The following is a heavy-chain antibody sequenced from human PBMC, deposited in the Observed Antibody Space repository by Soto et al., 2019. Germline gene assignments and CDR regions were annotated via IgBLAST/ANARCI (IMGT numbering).Heavy chain of an antibody. CDR2: IYSSGST. Sequence: KTSETLSLTCPVSGGSISSYYWTWIRQPPGKGLEWIGYIYSSGSTTYNPSLKSRVTMSVDTSKNQFSLKLSSVTAADTAVYHCARGVDRQWADYWGQGTLVTVSS. J-gene: IGHJ4*01. CDR1: GGSISSYY. D-gene: IGHD6-19*01. CDR3: ARGVDRQWADY. V-gene: IGHV4-59*01.